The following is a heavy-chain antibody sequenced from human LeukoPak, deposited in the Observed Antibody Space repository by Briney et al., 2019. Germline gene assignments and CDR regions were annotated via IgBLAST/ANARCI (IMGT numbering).Heavy chain of an antibody. CDR3: ARVAPDCSGGSCHFDY. D-gene: IGHD2-15*01. CDR2: IYSGGST. J-gene: IGHJ4*02. V-gene: IGHV3-53*01. Sequence: GGSLRLSCAASGFTVSSNYMSWVRQAPGKGPEWVSVIYSGGSTYYADSVKGRFTISRDNSKNTLYLQMNSLRAEDTAVYYCARVAPDCSGGSCHFDYWGQGTLVTVSS. CDR1: GFTVSSNY.